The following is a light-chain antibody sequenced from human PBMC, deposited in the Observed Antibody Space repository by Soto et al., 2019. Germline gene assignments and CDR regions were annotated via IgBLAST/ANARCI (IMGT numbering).Light chain of an antibody. CDR3: SSYTSSSPLYV. CDR2: DVS. CDR1: SSDVGGYNY. J-gene: IGLJ1*01. V-gene: IGLV2-14*01. Sequence: QSALTQPASVSGSPGQSITISCTGTSSDVGGYNYVSWYQQHPGKAPKLMIYDVSNWPSGVSNRFSGSKSGNTASLTISGLQAEDEADYYCSSYTSSSPLYVFGTGTKVTVL.